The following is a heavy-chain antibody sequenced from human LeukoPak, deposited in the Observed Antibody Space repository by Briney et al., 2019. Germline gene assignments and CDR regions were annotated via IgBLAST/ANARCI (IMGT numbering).Heavy chain of an antibody. CDR1: GXSVTSTTW. CDR2: VNLNGNT. J-gene: IGHJ4*02. Sequence: SGTLSLTCGVSGXSVTSTTWWTWFRQPPGKGLEWIGEVNLNGNTNYNPSLYGRVTMSVDKSENHVSLKLTSLTAADTAVYYCAREGGPYRPLDYSGQGTLVTVTS. V-gene: IGHV4-4*02. CDR3: AREGGPYRPLDY. D-gene: IGHD6-25*01.